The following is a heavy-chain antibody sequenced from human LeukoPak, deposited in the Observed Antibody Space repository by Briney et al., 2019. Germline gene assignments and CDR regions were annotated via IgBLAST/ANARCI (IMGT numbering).Heavy chain of an antibody. D-gene: IGHD3-22*01. V-gene: IGHV3-43*01. CDR3: AKDMRDTYYYDSSGSFDY. J-gene: IGHJ4*02. CDR1: GFTFDDYT. Sequence: GGSLRLSCAASGFTFDDYTMHWVRHAPGKGLEWVSLISWDGGSTYYADSVRGRFTISRDNSKNSLYLQMNSLRTEDTALYYCAKDMRDTYYYDSSGSFDYWGQGTLVTVSS. CDR2: ISWDGGST.